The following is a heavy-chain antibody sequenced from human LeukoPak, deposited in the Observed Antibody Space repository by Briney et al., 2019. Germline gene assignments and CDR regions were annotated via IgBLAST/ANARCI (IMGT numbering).Heavy chain of an antibody. CDR2: INPHSGGT. D-gene: IGHD2-21*02. V-gene: IGHV1-2*02. J-gene: IGHJ4*02. Sequence: GASVKVPCKASGFTFSGHYIHWVRQAPGQGLEWMGYINPHSGGTSSPQKFQGRVTMTTDTSISAVYMELSSLTSDDTAMYYCVREGNELLSKNFDYWGQESLVTVSS. CDR1: GFTFSGHY. CDR3: VREGNELLSKNFDY.